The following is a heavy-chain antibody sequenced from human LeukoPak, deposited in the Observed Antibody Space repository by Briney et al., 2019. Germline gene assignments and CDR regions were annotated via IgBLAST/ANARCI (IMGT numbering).Heavy chain of an antibody. V-gene: IGHV3-66*01. CDR3: ARESYYYGSGSYSPNYYYGMDV. J-gene: IGHJ6*02. CDR2: IYSGGST. D-gene: IGHD3-10*01. CDR1: GFTVSSNY. Sequence: PGGSLRLSCAASGFTVSSNYMSWVRQAPGKGLEWVSVIYSGGSTYYADSVKGRFTISRDNSKNTLYLQMNSLRAEDTAVYYCARESYYYGSGSYSPNYYYGMDVWGQGTTVTVSS.